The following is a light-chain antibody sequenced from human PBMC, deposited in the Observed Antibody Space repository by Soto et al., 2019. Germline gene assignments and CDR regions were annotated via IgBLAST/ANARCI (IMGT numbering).Light chain of an antibody. V-gene: IGKV3-15*01. CDR3: QQYDSWPPLT. CDR2: GAS. J-gene: IGKJ4*01. CDR1: QSVASN. Sequence: EILMTQSPATLSLSPGERVTLSCRASQSVASNLAWYQQRRGQAPRLLIYGASSRATGIPARFSGSGSGTEFTLTISSLQSEDFAVYYCQQYDSWPPLTFGGGTKVEIK.